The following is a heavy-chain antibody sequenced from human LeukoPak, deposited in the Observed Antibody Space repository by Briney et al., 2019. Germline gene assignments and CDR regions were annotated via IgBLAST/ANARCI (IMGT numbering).Heavy chain of an antibody. CDR2: INPGDSET. V-gene: IGHV5-51*01. J-gene: IGHJ4*02. CDR3: ARLRVAAAPVDY. Sequence: GESLKISCQGSGYNFITYSIGWVRQMPGKGLEWMGIINPGDSETTYSPSFRGQVIISVDKSIRTAYLHWISLKASDTAMYYCARLRVAAAPVDYWGQGTLVTVSS. D-gene: IGHD6-13*01. CDR1: GYNFITYS.